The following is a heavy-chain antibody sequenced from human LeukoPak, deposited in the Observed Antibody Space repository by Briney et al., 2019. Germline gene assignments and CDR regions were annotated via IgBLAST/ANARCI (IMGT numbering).Heavy chain of an antibody. V-gene: IGHV3-48*03. CDR3: ARGGAYCGGDCYFDAAFDI. CDR1: GFTFSSYE. J-gene: IGHJ3*02. Sequence: GGSLRLSCAASGFTFSSYEMNWVRQAPGKGLEWVSYISSSGSTIYYADSVKGRFTISRDNAKNSLYLQMNSLRAEDTAVYYCARGGAYCGGDCYFDAAFDIWGQGTMVTVSS. CDR2: ISSSGSTI. D-gene: IGHD2-21*02.